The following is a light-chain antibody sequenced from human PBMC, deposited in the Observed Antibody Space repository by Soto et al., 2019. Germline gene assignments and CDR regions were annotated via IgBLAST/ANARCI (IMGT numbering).Light chain of an antibody. J-gene: IGKJ1*01. Sequence: DIVLTQSPGTLSLSPGERATLSCRASQSVSSKYLAWYQQKPGQAPRLLIYGASTRATGIPARFSGSGSGTEFTLTISSLQSEDFAVYYCQQYNNWPPWTFGQGTKVDIK. V-gene: IGKV3-15*01. CDR1: QSVSSKY. CDR3: QQYNNWPPWT. CDR2: GAS.